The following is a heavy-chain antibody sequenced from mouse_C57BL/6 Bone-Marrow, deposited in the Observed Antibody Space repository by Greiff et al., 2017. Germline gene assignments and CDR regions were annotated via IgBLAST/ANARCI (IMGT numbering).Heavy chain of an antibody. D-gene: IGHD2-1*01. Sequence: EVQRVESGGDLVKPGGSLKLSCAASGFPFSSYGMSWVRQTPDKRLEWVATISSGGSYTYYPDSVKGRFTISRDNAKNTLYLQMSSLKSEDTAMDYSARHGNYWAMDDWGQGTSVTVSS. V-gene: IGHV5-6*01. CDR3: ARHGNYWAMDD. CDR1: GFPFSSYG. J-gene: IGHJ4*01. CDR2: ISSGGSYT.